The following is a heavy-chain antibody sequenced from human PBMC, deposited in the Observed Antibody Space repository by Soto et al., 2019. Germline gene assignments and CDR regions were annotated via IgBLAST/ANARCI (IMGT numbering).Heavy chain of an antibody. Sequence: PSESLSLACTVSGGSIGCSSWGWVRQTPGEVLEWVGYIHYSGSTNYNPSLKSRVTMSTDSTKNHFSLQLSSVTAADTAVYFCTKYRRTAAEGYSFDYWGQGALVTVSS. CDR3: TKYRRTAAEGYSFDY. V-gene: IGHV4-59*01. D-gene: IGHD2-15*01. CDR1: GGSIGCSS. J-gene: IGHJ4*02. CDR2: IHYSGST.